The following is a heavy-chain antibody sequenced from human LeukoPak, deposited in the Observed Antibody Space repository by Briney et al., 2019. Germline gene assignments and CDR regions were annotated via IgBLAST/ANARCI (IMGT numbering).Heavy chain of an antibody. D-gene: IGHD6-13*01. CDR1: GFTFSSYW. CDR2: IKQDGSEK. CDR3: AREDIAAAGSCYGMDV. V-gene: IGHV3-7*01. J-gene: IGHJ6*02. Sequence: GGSLRLSCAASGFTFSSYWMSWVRQAPGKGLEWVANIKQDGSEKYYVDSVKGRFTISRDNAKNSLYLQMNSLRAEDTAVYYCAREDIAAAGSCYGMDVWGQGTTVTVSS.